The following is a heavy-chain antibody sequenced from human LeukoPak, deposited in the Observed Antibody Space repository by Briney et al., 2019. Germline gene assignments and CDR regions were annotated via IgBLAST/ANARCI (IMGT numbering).Heavy chain of an antibody. CDR3: ASLYSSGWYKYPDY. J-gene: IGHJ4*02. Sequence: SETLSLTCTVSGGSISSYYWSWIPQPPGKGLEWIGYIYYSVSTNYNPSLKSRVTISVDTSKNQFSLKLSSVTAADTAVYYCASLYSSGWYKYPDYWGQGTLVTVSS. CDR1: GGSISSYY. D-gene: IGHD6-19*01. V-gene: IGHV4-59*01. CDR2: IYYSVST.